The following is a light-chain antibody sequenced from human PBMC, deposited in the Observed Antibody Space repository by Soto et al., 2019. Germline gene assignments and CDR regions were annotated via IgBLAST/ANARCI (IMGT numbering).Light chain of an antibody. J-gene: IGKJ1*01. Sequence: DIVLTQSPGTLCLSPGERATLSCRASQSVSSSYLAWYQQKPGQAPRLLIYGASSRATGIPDRCSGSGSGTDFTLTISRLEPEDFAVYYCQQYGNSPWTFGRGTKVEI. V-gene: IGKV3-20*01. CDR1: QSVSSSY. CDR2: GAS. CDR3: QQYGNSPWT.